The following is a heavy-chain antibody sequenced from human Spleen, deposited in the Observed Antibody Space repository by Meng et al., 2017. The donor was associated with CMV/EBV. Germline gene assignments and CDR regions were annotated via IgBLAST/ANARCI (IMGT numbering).Heavy chain of an antibody. CDR2: IDPHKGGT. D-gene: IGHD3-22*01. CDR3: ARGYSDSRAYYHY. Sequence: CQASGYIFTGYYIHWVRQAPGQGLEWMGWIDPHKGGTKSAQRFQGRVTLTWDTSINTAYMALSRLISDDTAVYYCARGYSDSRAYYHYWGQGTLVTVSS. V-gene: IGHV1-2*02. CDR1: GYIFTGYY. J-gene: IGHJ4*02.